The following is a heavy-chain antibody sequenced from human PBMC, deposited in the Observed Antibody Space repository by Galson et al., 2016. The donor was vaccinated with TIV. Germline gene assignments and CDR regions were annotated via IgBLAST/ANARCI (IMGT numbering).Heavy chain of an antibody. CDR3: TTEFGYCSGGYCYYFDY. V-gene: IGHV3-15*01. Sequence: SLRLSCAASGFIFSNAWMSWVRQAPGKGLEWVGRIKSNFDGGTTDYAAPVKGRFTISRHDSKNTLFLQMNRLKTEDTDVYYCTTEFGYCSGGYCYYFDYWGQGTLVTVSS. J-gene: IGHJ4*02. CDR2: IKSNFDGGTT. CDR1: GFIFSNAW. D-gene: IGHD2-15*01.